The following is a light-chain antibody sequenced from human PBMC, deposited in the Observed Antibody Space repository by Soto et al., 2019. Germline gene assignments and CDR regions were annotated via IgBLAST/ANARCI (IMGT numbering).Light chain of an antibody. J-gene: IGKJ1*01. V-gene: IGKV1-39*01. CDR2: AAS. Sequence: DIQMTQSPSSLSASLGDRVTIACRASQSISSSLSWYQQKPGKAPKLLIYAASSLQSGVPSRFSGSGSGTDFTLTISSLQPEDFATYYCQQYMSYSFGQGTKVDIK. CDR1: QSISSS. CDR3: QQYMSYS.